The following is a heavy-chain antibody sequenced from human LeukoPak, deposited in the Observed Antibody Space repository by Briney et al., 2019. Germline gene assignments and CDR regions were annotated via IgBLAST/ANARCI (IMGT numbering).Heavy chain of an antibody. J-gene: IGHJ4*02. V-gene: IGHV4-59*01. D-gene: IGHD3-3*01. CDR3: ARSVSSLPYDFWSGYLHYFDY. CDR2: IYYSGST. CDR1: GGSISSYY. Sequence: SETLSLTCTVSGGSISSYYWSWIRQPPGKGLEWIGYIYYSGSTNYNPSFKSRVTISVDTSKNQFSLKLSSVTAADTAVYYCARSVSSLPYDFWSGYLHYFDYWGQGTLVTVSS.